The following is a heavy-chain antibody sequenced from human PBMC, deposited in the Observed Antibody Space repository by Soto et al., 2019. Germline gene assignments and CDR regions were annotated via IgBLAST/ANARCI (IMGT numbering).Heavy chain of an antibody. V-gene: IGHV3-48*03. CDR1: GSTFSSSE. D-gene: IGHD3-3*01. Sequence: GGSLRLSCAASGSTFSSSEMHWVRQAPGKGLEWVSYISKSSSVIYYADSVKGRFTISRDNAKNLLYLQMNSLRAEDTAVYFCASVNLQFSYGIDVWGQGTTVTVLL. CDR3: ASVNLQFSYGIDV. J-gene: IGHJ6*02. CDR2: ISKSSSVI.